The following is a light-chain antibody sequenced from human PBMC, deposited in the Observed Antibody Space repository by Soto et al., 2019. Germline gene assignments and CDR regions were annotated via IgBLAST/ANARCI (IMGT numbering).Light chain of an antibody. Sequence: DIQMTQSPSTLSASVVARVTITCRASRSISNWLAWYQQRPGIAPKLLIFDASILQSGVPSRFSGSGSGTEFTLSISRLQTDDFATYYCQQYGSFSPITFGGGTKVDIK. CDR3: QQYGSFSPIT. V-gene: IGKV1-5*01. CDR2: DAS. J-gene: IGKJ4*01. CDR1: RSISNW.